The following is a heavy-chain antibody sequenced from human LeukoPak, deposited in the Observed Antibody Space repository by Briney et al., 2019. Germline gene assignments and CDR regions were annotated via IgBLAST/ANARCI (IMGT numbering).Heavy chain of an antibody. J-gene: IGHJ4*02. CDR1: GFTFSSYA. Sequence: GGSLRLSCAASGFTFSSYAMSWVRQAPGKGLEWVSAISGSGGSTYYADSVKGRFTISRDNSKNTLYLQMNSLRAEDTAVYYCAKDRSLPIPVVVPATDYWGQGTLVTVSS. D-gene: IGHD2-2*01. CDR2: ISGSGGST. CDR3: AKDRSLPIPVVVPATDY. V-gene: IGHV3-23*01.